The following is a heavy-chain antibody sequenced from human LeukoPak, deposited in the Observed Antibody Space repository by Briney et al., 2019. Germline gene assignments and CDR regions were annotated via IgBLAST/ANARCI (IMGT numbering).Heavy chain of an antibody. V-gene: IGHV3-23*01. CDR1: GFTFSSYA. Sequence: GGSLRLSCAASGFTFSSYAMSWVRQAPGKGLEWVSDISGSGSITYYADSVKGRFTISRDNSKNTLYLQMNSLRAEDTAVYYCARADSGGDSSGYKWFDPWGQGTLVTVSS. CDR3: ARADSGGDSSGYKWFDP. D-gene: IGHD3-22*01. CDR2: ISGSGSIT. J-gene: IGHJ5*02.